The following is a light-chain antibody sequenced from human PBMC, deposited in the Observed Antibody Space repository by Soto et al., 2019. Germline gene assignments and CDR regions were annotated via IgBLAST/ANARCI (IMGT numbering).Light chain of an antibody. CDR2: DGT. Sequence: QSALAQPRSVSGSPGQLLTISCTGTSSDVDDYRYVSWYQQYPGKAPKLVIYDGTKRPSGVPDRFSGSNSGNTASLTISGLQAEDDADYYCCSYVTTPEIFGTGTKLTVL. J-gene: IGLJ1*01. CDR1: SSDVDDYRY. CDR3: CSYVTTPEI. V-gene: IGLV2-11*01.